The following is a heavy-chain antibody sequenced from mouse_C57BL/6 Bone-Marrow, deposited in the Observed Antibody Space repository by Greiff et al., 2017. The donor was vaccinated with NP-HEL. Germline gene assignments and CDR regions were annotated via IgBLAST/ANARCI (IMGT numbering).Heavy chain of an antibody. Sequence: VQLQQSGPELVKPGASVKMSCKASGYTFTDYNMHWVKQSPGKSLEWIGYINPNNGGTSYNQKFKGKATLTVNKSSRTAYMELRSLTSEDSAVYYCARRGDYGDWYFDVWGTGTTVTVSS. CDR2: INPNNGGT. D-gene: IGHD2-4*01. CDR1: GYTFTDYN. CDR3: ARRGDYGDWYFDV. J-gene: IGHJ1*03. V-gene: IGHV1-22*01.